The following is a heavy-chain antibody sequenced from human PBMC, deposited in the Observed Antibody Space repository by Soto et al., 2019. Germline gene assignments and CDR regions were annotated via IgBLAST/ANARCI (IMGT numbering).Heavy chain of an antibody. V-gene: IGHV1-69*06. Sequence: ASVKVSCKASGGTFSSYAISWVRQAPGQGLEWMGGIIPIFGTANYAQKFQGRVTITADKSTSTAYMELSSLRSEDTAVYYCARGVGGVMTAGYFDYWGQGTLVTVSS. D-gene: IGHD2-21*02. CDR1: GGTFSSYA. CDR3: ARGVGGVMTAGYFDY. J-gene: IGHJ4*02. CDR2: IIPIFGTA.